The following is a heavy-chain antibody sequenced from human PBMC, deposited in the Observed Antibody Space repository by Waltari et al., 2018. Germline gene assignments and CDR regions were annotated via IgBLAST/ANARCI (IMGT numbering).Heavy chain of an antibody. CDR3: ARVTRYCSGGSCYSGPSWFDP. D-gene: IGHD2-15*01. Sequence: QVQLVQSGAEVKQPGSSVKVSCKASGGTFSSYAISWVRQAPGPGREWMGGIIPIFGTANYAQKFQGRVTITADKSTSTAYMELSSLRSEDTAVYYCARVTRYCSGGSCYSGPSWFDPWGQGTLVTVSS. V-gene: IGHV1-69*06. CDR2: IIPIFGTA. CDR1: GGTFSSYA. J-gene: IGHJ5*02.